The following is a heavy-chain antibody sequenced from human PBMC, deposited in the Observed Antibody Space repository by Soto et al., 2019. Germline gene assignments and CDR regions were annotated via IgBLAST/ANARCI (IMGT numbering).Heavy chain of an antibody. V-gene: IGHV3-23*01. Sequence: PGGSQRLSCAASGFTFSAYTTSWVRQAPGKGLEWVSSVTYSGTTTYYADSVKGRFTISRDNSKNTLYLQMNSLRVEDTAVYFCAKEGGDSGIWVPFDSWGQGTLVTVSS. CDR1: GFTFSAYT. D-gene: IGHD6-13*01. CDR2: VTYSGTTT. J-gene: IGHJ5*01. CDR3: AKEGGDSGIWVPFDS.